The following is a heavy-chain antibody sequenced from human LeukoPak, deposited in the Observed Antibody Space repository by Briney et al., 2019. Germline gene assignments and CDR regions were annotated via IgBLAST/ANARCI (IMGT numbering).Heavy chain of an antibody. J-gene: IGHJ1*01. CDR1: GFTFSSYA. V-gene: IGHV3-23*01. Sequence: GGSLRLSCAASGFTFSSYAMSWVRQAPGKGLEWVSAIRGSGGSTYYADSVKGRFTISRDNSKNTLYLQMNSLRAEDTAVYYCAKGVVSDYGYFQHWGQGTLVTVSS. CDR3: AKGVVSDYGYFQH. CDR2: IRGSGGST. D-gene: IGHD4-17*01.